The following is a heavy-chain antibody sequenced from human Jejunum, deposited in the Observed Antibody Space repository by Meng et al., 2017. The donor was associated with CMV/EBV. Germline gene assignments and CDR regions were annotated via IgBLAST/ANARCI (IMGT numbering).Heavy chain of an antibody. D-gene: IGHD5-24*01. CDR1: GFSFSTGGVS. Sequence: FSGFSFSTGGVSVGWIRQPPGTALEWLARIHWDGDECYSPSLKSRLTITKDSSKNQVVLTMTNMDPMDTTTYYCTHGPTRIEPFDYWGQGTLVTVSS. J-gene: IGHJ4*02. V-gene: IGHV2-5*02. CDR2: IHWDGDE. CDR3: THGPTRIEPFDY.